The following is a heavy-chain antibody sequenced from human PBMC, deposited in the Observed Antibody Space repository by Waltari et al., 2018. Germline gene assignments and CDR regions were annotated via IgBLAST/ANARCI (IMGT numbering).Heavy chain of an antibody. V-gene: IGHV1-8*01. CDR1: GYAFTDYE. D-gene: IGHD1-26*01. J-gene: IGHJ4*02. CDR2: MNPYNDNT. Sequence: QVQLVQSGAELRKPGASVKVSCKASGYAFTDYEISWVRQATGQGLQWMGWMNPYNDNTGYSQNFQGRVAMTANTSISTVYMELSSLRPEDTAVYFCATRIELTLGGFDHWGQGTLVTVSS. CDR3: ATRIELTLGGFDH.